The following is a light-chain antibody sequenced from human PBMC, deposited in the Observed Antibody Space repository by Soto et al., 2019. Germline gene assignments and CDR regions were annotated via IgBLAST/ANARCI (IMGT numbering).Light chain of an antibody. V-gene: IGLV2-23*01. J-gene: IGLJ3*02. CDR1: TNDIGHYNL. CDR2: EAS. Sequence: QSALTQPASVSGSPGQSITISCTGSTNDIGHYNLVSWYQHHPDKAPKLILYEASKRPSGASDRFSGSKSGNTASLTISGLQAEDDADYYCCSFAGGAKLVFGGGTKLTVL. CDR3: CSFAGGAKLV.